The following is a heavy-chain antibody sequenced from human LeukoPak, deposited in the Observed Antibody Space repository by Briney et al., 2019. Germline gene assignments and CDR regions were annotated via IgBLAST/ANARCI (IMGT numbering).Heavy chain of an antibody. CDR2: FNPNTGGT. Sequence: GASVKVSCKASGYTFTGYYLHWVRQAPGQGLEWMGLFNPNTGGTKNAQKFQGRVTMTRDTSISTACMELSRLGSDDTAVYYCARALGGGPDFDYWGQGTLVTVSS. CDR1: GYTFTGYY. J-gene: IGHJ4*02. V-gene: IGHV1-2*02. CDR3: ARALGGGPDFDY. D-gene: IGHD3-16*01.